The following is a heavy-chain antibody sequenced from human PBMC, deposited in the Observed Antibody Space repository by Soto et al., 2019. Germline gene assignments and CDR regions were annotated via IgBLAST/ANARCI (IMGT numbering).Heavy chain of an antibody. D-gene: IGHD6-25*01. J-gene: IGHJ4*01. Sequence: SETLSLTCAVSGGSISSGDYYWSWIRQPPGKGLEWIGYIYYSGSTYYNPSLKSRVTISVDTSKNQFSLKLSSVTAAATAVYCCAGGRNYFAYSGQGTLVTVSS. CDR3: AGGRNYFAY. CDR1: GGSISSGDYY. V-gene: IGHV4-30-4*01. CDR2: IYYSGST.